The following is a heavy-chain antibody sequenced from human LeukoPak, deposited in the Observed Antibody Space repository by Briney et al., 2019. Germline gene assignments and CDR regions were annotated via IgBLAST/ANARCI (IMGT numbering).Heavy chain of an antibody. V-gene: IGHV4-34*01. CDR3: ARGQYYDFRSGIPLFDY. D-gene: IGHD3-3*01. J-gene: IGHJ4*02. CDR1: GFTFSSYS. CDR2: INHSGST. Sequence: GSLRLSCAASGFTFSSYSMNWVRQPPGKGLEWIGEINHSGSTNYNPSLKSRVTIAVDTSKNQFSLKLNSVTAADTAVYYCARGQYYDFRSGIPLFDYWGQGTLVTVSS.